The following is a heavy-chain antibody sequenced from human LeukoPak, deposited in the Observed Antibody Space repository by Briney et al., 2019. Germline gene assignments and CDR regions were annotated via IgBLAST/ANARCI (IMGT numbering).Heavy chain of an antibody. CDR3: AKRPASSDAYSEV. Sequence: GGSLRLSCAASGFTFSNYAMSWVRQAPGKGLEWVSSVLIRRSTTYYADSVKGRFTVSTDNSKSTLYLQMNSLRAEDTAVYYCAKRPASSDAYSEVWGQGTLVTVSS. J-gene: IGHJ4*02. D-gene: IGHD2-2*01. V-gene: IGHV3-23*01. CDR2: VLIRRSTT. CDR1: GFTFSNYA.